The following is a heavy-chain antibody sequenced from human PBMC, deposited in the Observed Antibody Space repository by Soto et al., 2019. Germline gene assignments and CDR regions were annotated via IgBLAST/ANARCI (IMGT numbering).Heavy chain of an antibody. CDR1: GGSISSYY. CDR2: IYYSGST. V-gene: IGHV4-59*08. CDR3: ARRSLRSWDFDY. Sequence: SXTLSLTCTASGGSISSYYWSCIRQPTGKGLEWIGYIYYSGSTNYNPSLKSRVTISVDTSKNQFSLKLSSVTAADTAVYYCARRSLRSWDFDYWGQGTLVTVSS. J-gene: IGHJ4*02. D-gene: IGHD3-16*01.